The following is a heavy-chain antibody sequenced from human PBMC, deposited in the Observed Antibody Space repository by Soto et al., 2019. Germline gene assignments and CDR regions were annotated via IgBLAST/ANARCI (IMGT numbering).Heavy chain of an antibody. CDR1: GASISGSDYY. D-gene: IGHD1-20*01. Sequence: PSDTLSLTCAVSGASISGSDYYWAWLRQSPGKGPEWIGSVFYTGFTSYNPSLESRVSVSVDTSKSQFSLKLSAVTAADTAVYYCATSQKGYNWNYFDHWGQGALVTVSS. CDR3: ATSQKGYNWNYFDH. CDR2: VFYTGFT. J-gene: IGHJ4*02. V-gene: IGHV4-39*01.